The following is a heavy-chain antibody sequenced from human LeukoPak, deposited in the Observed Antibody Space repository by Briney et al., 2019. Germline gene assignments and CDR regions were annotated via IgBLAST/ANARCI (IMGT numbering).Heavy chain of an antibody. Sequence: PSETLSLTYTGSGGSISSSSYYWGWIRQPPGKGLERIGSIYYSGSTYYNPSLKSRVTISVDTSKNQFSLKLSSVTAADTAVYYCARGRRGAVAGTRAFDIWGQGTMVTVSS. CDR3: ARGRRGAVAGTRAFDI. CDR2: IYYSGST. V-gene: IGHV4-39*07. J-gene: IGHJ3*02. D-gene: IGHD6-19*01. CDR1: GGSISSSSYY.